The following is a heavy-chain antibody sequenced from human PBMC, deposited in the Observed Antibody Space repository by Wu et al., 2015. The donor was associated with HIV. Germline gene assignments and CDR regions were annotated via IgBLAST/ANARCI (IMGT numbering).Heavy chain of an antibody. CDR2: INPSGGST. Sequence: QVQLVQSGAEVRKPGASVKLSCKASGYAFNAYYVHWVRQAPGQGLEWLGIINPSGGSTSYAQKFQGRVTMTRDTSTSTVYMELSSLRSEDTAVYYCARIAAAGAPFDYWGQGTLVTVSS. CDR1: GYAFNAYY. D-gene: IGHD6-13*01. V-gene: IGHV1-46*02. J-gene: IGHJ4*02. CDR3: ARIAAAGAPFDY.